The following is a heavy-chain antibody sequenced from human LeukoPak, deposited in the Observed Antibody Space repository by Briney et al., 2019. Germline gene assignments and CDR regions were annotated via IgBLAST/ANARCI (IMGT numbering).Heavy chain of an antibody. V-gene: IGHV3-13*01. CDR3: ARGLITFGGVKRQNFDY. Sequence: GGSLRLSCAASGFTFSSYDMHWVRQATGKGLEWVSAIGTAGDTYYPGSVKGRFTISRENAKNSLYLQMNSLRAGDTAVYYCARGLITFGGVKRQNFDYWGQGTLVTVSS. J-gene: IGHJ4*02. D-gene: IGHD3-16*01. CDR1: GFTFSSYD. CDR2: IGTAGDT.